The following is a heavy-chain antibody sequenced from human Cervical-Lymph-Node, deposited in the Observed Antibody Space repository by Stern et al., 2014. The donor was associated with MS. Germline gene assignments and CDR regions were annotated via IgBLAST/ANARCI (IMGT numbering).Heavy chain of an antibody. V-gene: IGHV2-70*04. J-gene: IGHJ3*02. D-gene: IGHD2-15*01. CDR3: ARQPLGYCSGGSCYSYAFDI. Sequence: QVTLKESGPALAKPTQTLTLTCTFSGFSLSTCGMRVSWIRQPPGKALEWLARIDWDDDKFYSTSLKARLTISKDTSNNQVVLTLTNMDPVDTATYYCARQPLGYCSGGSCYSYAFDIWGQGTMVTVSS. CDR1: GFSLSTCGMR. CDR2: IDWDDDK.